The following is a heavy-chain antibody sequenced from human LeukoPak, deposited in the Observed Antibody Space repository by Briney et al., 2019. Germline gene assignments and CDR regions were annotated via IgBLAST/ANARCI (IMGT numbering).Heavy chain of an antibody. CDR3: ARVGAGDYYDSSGYYY. Sequence: TGGSLRLSCTASGFTFSYYWMSWVRQAPGKGLEWVANIKYDGSERYYVDSVKGRFTISRDNTKNSLYLQMNSLRSEDTAVYYCARVGAGDYYDSSGYYYWGQGTLVTVSS. CDR2: IKYDGSER. D-gene: IGHD3-22*01. J-gene: IGHJ4*02. CDR1: GFTFSYYW. V-gene: IGHV3-7*03.